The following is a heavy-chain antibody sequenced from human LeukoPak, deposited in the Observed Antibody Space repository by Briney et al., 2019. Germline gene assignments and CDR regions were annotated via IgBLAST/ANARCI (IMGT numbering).Heavy chain of an antibody. CDR1: GFSLSNHW. J-gene: IGHJ4*02. CDR2: NKEDGTVK. Sequence: GGSLRLSCAASGFSLSNHWMTCIRQAPGKGLEWVAHNKEDGTVKDYVDSVKGRFIISRDNTKNSLFLQLNSLRAEDTAVYYCVRDRGWFHFDLWGQGTLVTVSS. CDR3: VRDRGWFHFDL. V-gene: IGHV3-7*01. D-gene: IGHD3-10*01.